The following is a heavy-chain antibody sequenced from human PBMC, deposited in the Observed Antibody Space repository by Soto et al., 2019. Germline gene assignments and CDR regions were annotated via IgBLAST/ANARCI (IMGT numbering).Heavy chain of an antibody. CDR2: ISQSGTI. D-gene: IGHD3-9*01. J-gene: IGHJ4*02. CDR3: ARGPVGGITKEGYFAH. CDR1: GGSFSGYY. V-gene: IGHV4-34*02. Sequence: QVQLQQWGAGLLKPSETLSLTCAVYGGSFSGYYWNWIRQPPGKGLEWIGEISQSGTINYNPSLKRRVTLSVDESKSQFSLRLTSVTAADTAVYYCARGPVGGITKEGYFAHWGQGSLLTVSS.